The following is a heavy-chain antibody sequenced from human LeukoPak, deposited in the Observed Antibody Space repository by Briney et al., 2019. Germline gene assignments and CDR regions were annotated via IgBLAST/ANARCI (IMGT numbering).Heavy chain of an antibody. Sequence: ASVKVSCKASGGTFSSYAISWVRQAPGQGLEWMGGIIPIFGTANYAQKFQGRVTITADESTSTAYMELSSLRSEDTAVYYCARADDIPAAAPFQHWGQGTLVTVSS. CDR2: IIPIFGTA. CDR1: GGTFSSYA. CDR3: ARADDIPAAAPFQH. V-gene: IGHV1-69*13. D-gene: IGHD2-2*01. J-gene: IGHJ1*01.